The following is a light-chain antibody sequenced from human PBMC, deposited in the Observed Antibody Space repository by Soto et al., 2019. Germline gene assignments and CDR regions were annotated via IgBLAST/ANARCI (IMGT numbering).Light chain of an antibody. CDR2: AAS. V-gene: IGKV1-9*01. Sequence: DNQMSQSPSSVSSTVGDRVTITCRASQGISSYLAWYQQKPGKAPKLLIYAASTLQSGVPSRFSGSGSGTEFTLTISSLQPEDFATYYCQQLNSYPITFGQGTRLEIK. CDR3: QQLNSYPIT. J-gene: IGKJ5*01. CDR1: QGISSY.